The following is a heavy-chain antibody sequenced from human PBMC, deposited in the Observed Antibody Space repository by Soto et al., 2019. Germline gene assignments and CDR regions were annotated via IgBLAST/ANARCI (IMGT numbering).Heavy chain of an antibody. D-gene: IGHD6-19*01. V-gene: IGHV3-30-3*01. J-gene: IGHJ3*02. CDR1: RFTFSSYA. Sequence: PGGSLRLSCAASRFTFSSYAMHWVRQAPGKGLEWVAVISYDGSNKYYADSVKGRFTISRDKSKNTLYLQMNSLRAEDTAVYYCARIDSSGWSYAFDIWGQGTMVTVSS. CDR3: ARIDSSGWSYAFDI. CDR2: ISYDGSNK.